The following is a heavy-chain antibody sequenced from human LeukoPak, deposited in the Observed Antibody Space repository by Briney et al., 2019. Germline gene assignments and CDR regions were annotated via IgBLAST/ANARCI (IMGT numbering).Heavy chain of an antibody. J-gene: IGHJ6*02. CDR3: ARDCSGGSCYYYYGMDV. D-gene: IGHD2-15*01. Sequence: GASVKVSCKASGGTLSSYAISWVRQAPGQGLEWMGRIIPIFGIANYAQKFQGRVTITADKSTSTAYMELSSLRSEDTAVYYCARDCSGGSCYYYYGMDVWGQGTTVTVSS. CDR2: IIPIFGIA. V-gene: IGHV1-69*04. CDR1: GGTLSSYA.